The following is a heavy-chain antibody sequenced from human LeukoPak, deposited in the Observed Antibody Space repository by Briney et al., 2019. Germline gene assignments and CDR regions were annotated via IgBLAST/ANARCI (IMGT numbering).Heavy chain of an antibody. J-gene: IGHJ4*02. V-gene: IGHV3-23*01. CDR2: ISGSGGST. CDR3: AKDLRVQWLVFMGFDY. D-gene: IGHD6-19*01. CDR1: GFTFSSYA. Sequence: ESGGSLRLSCAASGFTFSSYAMSWVRQAPGKGLEWVSAISGSGGSTYYADSVKGRFTISRDNSKNTLYLQMNSLRAEDTAVYYCAKDLRVQWLVFMGFDYWGQGTLVTVSS.